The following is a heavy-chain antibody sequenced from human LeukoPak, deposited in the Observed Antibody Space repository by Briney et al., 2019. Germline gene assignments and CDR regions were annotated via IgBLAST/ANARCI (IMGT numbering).Heavy chain of an antibody. CDR3: ARDLYSYGYTALDY. CDR1: GFTFSSYA. CDR2: ISYDGSNK. J-gene: IGHJ4*02. D-gene: IGHD5-18*01. Sequence: GGSLRLSCAASGFTFSSYAMHWVRQAPGKGLEWVAVISYDGSNKYYADSVKGRFTISRDNAKNSLYLQMNSLRAEDTAVYYCARDLYSYGYTALDYWGQGTLVTVSS. V-gene: IGHV3-30-3*01.